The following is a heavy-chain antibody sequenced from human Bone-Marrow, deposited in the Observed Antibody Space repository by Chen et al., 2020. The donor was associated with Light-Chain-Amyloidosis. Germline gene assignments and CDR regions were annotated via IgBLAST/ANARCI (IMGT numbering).Heavy chain of an antibody. J-gene: IGHJ4*02. CDR3: ARRRDGYNFDY. CDR2: IYPDDSDA. D-gene: IGHD5-12*01. Sequence: EVLLVQSVPVVIKPGEPLKISCKGSVYTSPNYWIGWVRQMPGKGLEWMGVIYPDDSDARYSPSFECQVTISADKSITTAYLQWRSLKASDTAMYYCARRRDGYNFDYWGQGTLVTVSS. V-gene: IGHV5-51*01. CDR1: VYTSPNYW.